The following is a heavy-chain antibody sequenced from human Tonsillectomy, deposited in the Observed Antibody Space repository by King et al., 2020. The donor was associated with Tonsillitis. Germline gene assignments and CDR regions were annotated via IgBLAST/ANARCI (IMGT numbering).Heavy chain of an antibody. V-gene: IGHV4-59*08. CDR3: ARQGNDVGDYVHFDY. Sequence: WSWIRQPPGKGLEWIGYIYYSGSTNYNPSLKSPVTISVDTSKNQFSLKLSYATAADTAVYYCARQGNDVGDYVHFDYWGPGTLVTVSA. D-gene: IGHD4-17*01. CDR2: IYYSGST. J-gene: IGHJ4*02.